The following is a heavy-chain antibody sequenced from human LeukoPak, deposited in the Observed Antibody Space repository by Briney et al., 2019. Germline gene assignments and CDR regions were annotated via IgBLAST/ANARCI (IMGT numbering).Heavy chain of an antibody. J-gene: IGHJ4*02. V-gene: IGHV3-30*02. CDR3: AKRNLLWFGGGDYFDY. D-gene: IGHD3-10*01. CDR2: IRYDGSNK. CDR1: GFTFSSYG. Sequence: GGSLRLSCAASGFTFSSYGMHWVRQAPGKGLEWVAFIRYDGSNKYYADSVKGRFTISRDNSKNTLYLQMNSLRAEDTAVYYCAKRNLLWFGGGDYFDYWGQGTLVTVSS.